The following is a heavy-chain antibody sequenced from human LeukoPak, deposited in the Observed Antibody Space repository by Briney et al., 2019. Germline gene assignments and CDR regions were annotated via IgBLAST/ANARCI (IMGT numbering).Heavy chain of an antibody. CDR1: GFTFSSYG. V-gene: IGHV3-21*05. Sequence: GGSLRLSCAASGFTFSSYGMHWVRQAPGKGLEWVSYISSNSRYTHYADSVKGRSTISRDNAKNSLYLQMNSLRAEDTAVYYCARGRKHYYDSSGSPPFDIWGQGTMVTVSS. CDR2: ISSNSRYT. D-gene: IGHD3-22*01. J-gene: IGHJ3*02. CDR3: ARGRKHYYDSSGSPPFDI.